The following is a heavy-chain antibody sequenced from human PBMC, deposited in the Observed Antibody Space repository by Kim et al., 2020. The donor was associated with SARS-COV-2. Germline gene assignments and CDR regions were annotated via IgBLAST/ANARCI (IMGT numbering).Heavy chain of an antibody. J-gene: IGHJ5*02. CDR2: IYYGGST. CDR1: VASISGSTFY. D-gene: IGHD3-16*01. CDR3: AVRWGDGDL. Sequence: SETLSLTCTVSVASISGSTFYWGWIRQPPGKGLEWIASIYYGGSTYYNPSLKSRVTISVDTSRNQFSLKLSSVTAADTAVHYCAVRWGDGDLLGQGTLVT. V-gene: IGHV4-39*01.